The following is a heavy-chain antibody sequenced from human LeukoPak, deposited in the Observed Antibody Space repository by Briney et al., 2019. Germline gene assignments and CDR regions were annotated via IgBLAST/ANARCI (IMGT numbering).Heavy chain of an antibody. V-gene: IGHV4-39*07. CDR3: AGCSTSCHERNTGVDY. Sequence: SETLSLTCTVSGGSISSSSYYWGWIRQPPGKGLEWIGSIYYSGSTNYNPSLKSRVTMSVDTSKNQFSLKLSSVTAADTAVYYCAGCSTSCHERNTGVDYWGQGTLVTVSS. CDR2: IYYSGST. D-gene: IGHD2-2*01. J-gene: IGHJ4*02. CDR1: GGSISSSSYY.